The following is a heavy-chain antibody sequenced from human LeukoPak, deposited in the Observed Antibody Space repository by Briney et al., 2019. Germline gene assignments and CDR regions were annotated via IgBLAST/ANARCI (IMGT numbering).Heavy chain of an antibody. V-gene: IGHV3-30*18. CDR1: GFTFSSYG. Sequence: PGGSLRLSCAASGFTFSSYGMHWVRQAPGKGLEWVAVISYDGSNKYYADSVKGRFTISRDNSKNTLYLQMNSLRAEDTAVYYCAKDLGLGELSLFLTAFDYWGQGTLVTVSS. D-gene: IGHD3-16*02. CDR2: ISYDGSNK. J-gene: IGHJ4*02. CDR3: AKDLGLGELSLFLTAFDY.